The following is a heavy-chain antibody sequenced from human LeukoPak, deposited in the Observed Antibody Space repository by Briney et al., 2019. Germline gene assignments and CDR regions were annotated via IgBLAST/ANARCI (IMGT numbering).Heavy chain of an antibody. CDR3: AKDNAYSSGWLYYFDY. D-gene: IGHD6-19*01. Sequence: GGSLRLSCAASGFTFSSYGMHWVRQAPGRGLEWVAFIRYDGSNIYYADSVKGRFTISRDNSKNTLYLQMNSLRAEDTAVYYCAKDNAYSSGWLYYFDYWGQGTLVTVSS. V-gene: IGHV3-30*02. J-gene: IGHJ4*02. CDR2: IRYDGSNI. CDR1: GFTFSSYG.